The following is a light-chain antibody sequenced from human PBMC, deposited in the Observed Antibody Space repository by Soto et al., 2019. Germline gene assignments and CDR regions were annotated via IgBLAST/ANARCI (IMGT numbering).Light chain of an antibody. CDR3: CSYAGSSSWV. V-gene: IGLV2-23*01. J-gene: IGLJ3*02. CDR1: SSDVGGYNL. CDR2: EGS. Sequence: QSALTQPASVSGSPGQSITISCTGTSSDVGGYNLVSWYQHHPGKAPKLIIYEGSKRPSGVSNRFSGSKSGNTASLTISGRQAEDEADYYCCSYAGSSSWVFGGGTKVTVL.